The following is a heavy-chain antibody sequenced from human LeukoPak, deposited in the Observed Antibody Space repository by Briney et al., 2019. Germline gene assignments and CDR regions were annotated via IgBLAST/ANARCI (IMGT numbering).Heavy chain of an antibody. D-gene: IGHD2-15*01. Sequence: GGSLRLSCAASGFTFSSYAMHWVRQAPGKGLEWVAVISYDGSNKYYADSVKGRFTISRDNSKNTLYLQMNSLRAEDTAVYYCARDQVVEYYYYGMDVWGQGTTVTVSS. CDR1: GFTFSSYA. CDR3: ARDQVVEYYYYGMDV. V-gene: IGHV3-30-3*01. CDR2: ISYDGSNK. J-gene: IGHJ6*02.